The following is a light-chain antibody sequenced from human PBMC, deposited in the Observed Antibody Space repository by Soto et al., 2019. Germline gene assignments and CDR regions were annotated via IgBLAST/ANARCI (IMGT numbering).Light chain of an antibody. CDR1: QSVGSN. CDR3: QQHNYSPS. J-gene: IGKJ2*01. Sequence: EIVMTQSPVTLSVSPGERATLSCRASQSVGSNLAWYQQKPGQAPRLLLYGASTRATGIPGRFSGSGSGTGFTLSITGLQSEDFAVYYCQQHNYSPSFGQGTKLEFK. V-gene: IGKV3-15*01. CDR2: GAS.